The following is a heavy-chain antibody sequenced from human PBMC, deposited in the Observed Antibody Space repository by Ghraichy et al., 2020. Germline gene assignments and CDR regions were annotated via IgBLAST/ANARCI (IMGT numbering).Heavy chain of an antibody. V-gene: IGHV5-51*01. Sequence: GESLNISCQGSGYSFTNYWIGCVRQMPGKGLEWMGVIYPDDSDARYTPSFQGHVTISVDKSNNIAYLQWSSLKASDSAIYFCARHGRPGLRYLDWSGHWGQGTLVTVSS. CDR2: IYPDDSDA. CDR3: ARHGRPGLRYLDWSGH. CDR1: GYSFTNYW. J-gene: IGHJ4*02. D-gene: IGHD3-9*01.